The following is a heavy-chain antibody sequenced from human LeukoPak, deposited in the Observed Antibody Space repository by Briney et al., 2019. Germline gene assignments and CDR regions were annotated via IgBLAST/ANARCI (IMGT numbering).Heavy chain of an antibody. V-gene: IGHV3-48*03. D-gene: IGHD3-10*01. CDR2: ISSSGTNI. CDR1: GFTFSGYE. Sequence: GGSLRLSCAASGFTFSGYEMTWVRQAPGKGLEWLSYISSSGTNIYYADSVRGRFTISRDNAKNSLFLQMNSLRDGDTAVYYCARGLRNGGSLSFDYWGQGTLVTVSS. CDR3: ARGLRNGGSLSFDY. J-gene: IGHJ4*02.